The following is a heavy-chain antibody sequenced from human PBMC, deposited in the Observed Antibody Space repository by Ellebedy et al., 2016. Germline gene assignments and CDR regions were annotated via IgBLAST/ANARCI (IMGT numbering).Heavy chain of an antibody. D-gene: IGHD1-26*01. V-gene: IGHV1-18*01. CDR2: ISAYNGNT. Sequence: ASVKVSCKASGYTFTSYGISWVRQAPGQGLEWMGWISAYNGNTNYAQKLQGRVTMTTDTSTSTAYMELRSLRSDDTAVYYCARGPSGRWELQLPGYWGQGTLVTVSS. CDR3: ARGPSGRWELQLPGY. J-gene: IGHJ4*02. CDR1: GYTFTSYG.